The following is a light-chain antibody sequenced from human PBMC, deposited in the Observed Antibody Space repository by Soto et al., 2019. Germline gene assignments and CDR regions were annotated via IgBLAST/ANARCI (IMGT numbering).Light chain of an antibody. J-gene: IGKJ1*01. V-gene: IGKV1-27*01. Sequence: DIPMTQPPSSLSASVGDRVTITCRASQGISNYLVWYQQKPGKVPKLLIYAASTLQSGVPSRFSGSGSGTDFTLTISSLQPEDVATYYCQNYKGAPWTFGQGTKVEIK. CDR3: QNYKGAPWT. CDR1: QGISNY. CDR2: AAS.